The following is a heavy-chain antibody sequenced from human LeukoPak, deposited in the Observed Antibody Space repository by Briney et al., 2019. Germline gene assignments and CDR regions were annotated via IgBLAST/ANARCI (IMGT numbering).Heavy chain of an antibody. CDR2: IYYSGST. Sequence: PSQTLPLTCTVSGGSISSGDYYWTWIRQPPGKGLEWIGYIYYSGSTYYNPSLKSRVTISVDTSKNQFSLKLSSVTAADTAVYYCARDNYDILTGYSGSYFDYWGQGTLVTVSS. V-gene: IGHV4-30-4*01. J-gene: IGHJ4*02. CDR3: ARDNYDILTGYSGSYFDY. D-gene: IGHD3-9*01. CDR1: GGSISSGDYY.